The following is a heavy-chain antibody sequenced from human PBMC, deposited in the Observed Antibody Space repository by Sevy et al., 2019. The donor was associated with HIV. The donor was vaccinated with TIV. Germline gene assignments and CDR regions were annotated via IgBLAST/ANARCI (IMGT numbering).Heavy chain of an antibody. CDR1: GFTPSTYG. V-gene: IGHV3-33*01. CDR3: ARDPRMYGDYLLAYFDY. CDR2: IGYDGSNK. Sequence: GGSLRLSCAASGFTPSTYGMHWVRQAPGKGLEWVAVIGYDGSNKYYADSVRGRFTISRENSKNTLFLQMDSLRGEDTAVYYCARDPRMYGDYLLAYFDYWGQGTLVTVSS. J-gene: IGHJ4*02. D-gene: IGHD2-8*01.